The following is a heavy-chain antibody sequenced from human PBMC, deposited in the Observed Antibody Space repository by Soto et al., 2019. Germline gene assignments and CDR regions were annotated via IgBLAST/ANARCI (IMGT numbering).Heavy chain of an antibody. Sequence: SVKVSCKASGGTFSSYAISWVRQAPGPGLEWMGGIIPIFGTANYAQKFQGRVTITADKSTSTAYMELSSLRSEDTAVYYCATTVVVAATCDDWGQGSLVAVSS. CDR2: IIPIFGTA. D-gene: IGHD2-15*01. J-gene: IGHJ4*01. V-gene: IGHV1-69*06. CDR3: ATTVVVAATCDD. CDR1: GGTFSSYA.